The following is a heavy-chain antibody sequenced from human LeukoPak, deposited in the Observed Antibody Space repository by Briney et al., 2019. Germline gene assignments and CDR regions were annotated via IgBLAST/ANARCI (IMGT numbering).Heavy chain of an antibody. J-gene: IGHJ6*03. CDR3: ATGYVVVPAADPWGYYYYMDV. V-gene: IGHV1-24*01. D-gene: IGHD2-2*01. Sequence: ASVKVSCKVSGYTLTELSMHWVRQAPGKGLEWMGGFDPEDGETIYAQKFQGRVTMTEDTSTDTAYMELSSLRSEDTAVYYCATGYVVVPAADPWGYYYYMDVWGKGTTVTVSS. CDR1: GYTLTELS. CDR2: FDPEDGET.